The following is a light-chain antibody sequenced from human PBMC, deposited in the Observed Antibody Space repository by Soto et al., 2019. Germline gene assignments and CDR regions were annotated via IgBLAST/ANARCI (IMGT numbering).Light chain of an antibody. CDR2: DAS. Sequence: DIQVTQSPSTLSASVGDRATISCRASQNIDSWLAWYQQKPGKAPKLLIYDASSLESGVPSRFSGSGSGTEFTLTISSLQPDDFATYYCQQYNSYPYSFGPGTKVDIK. CDR3: QQYNSYPYS. V-gene: IGKV1-5*01. J-gene: IGKJ3*01. CDR1: QNIDSW.